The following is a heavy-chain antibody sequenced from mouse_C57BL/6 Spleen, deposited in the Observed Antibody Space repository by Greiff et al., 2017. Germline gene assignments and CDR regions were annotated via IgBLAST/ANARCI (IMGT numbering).Heavy chain of an antibody. D-gene: IGHD2-3*01. J-gene: IGHJ2*01. CDR3: ARKGGIYDGYY. V-gene: IGHV1-50*01. CDR2: IDPSDSYT. CDR1: GYTFTSYW. Sequence: QVQLQQPGAELVKPGASVKLSCKASGYTFTSYWMQWVKQRPGQGLEWIGEIDPSDSYTNYNQKFKGKATLTVDTSSSTAYMQLSSLTSEDSAVYYCARKGGIYDGYYWGQGTTLTVSS.